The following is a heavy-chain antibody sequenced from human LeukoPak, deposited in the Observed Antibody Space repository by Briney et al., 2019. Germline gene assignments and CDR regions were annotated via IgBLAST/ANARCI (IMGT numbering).Heavy chain of an antibody. J-gene: IGHJ4*02. CDR2: ISYDGSNK. V-gene: IGHV3-30*04. CDR3: AGASGYDFAFYY. Sequence: PGRSLRLSCAASGFTFSSYAMHWVRQAPGKGLEWVAVISYDGSNKYYADSVKGRFTISRDNSKNTLYLQMNSLRAEDTAVYYCAGASGYDFAFYYWGQGTLVTVSS. D-gene: IGHD5-12*01. CDR1: GFTFSSYA.